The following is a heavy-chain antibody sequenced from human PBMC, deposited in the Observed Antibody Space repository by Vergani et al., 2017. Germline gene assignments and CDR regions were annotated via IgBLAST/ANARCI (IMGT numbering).Heavy chain of an antibody. D-gene: IGHD4-17*01. CDR1: GFTFSSYA. V-gene: IGHV3-30-3*01. J-gene: IGHJ5*02. Sequence: QVQLVESGGGVVQPGRSLRLSCAASGFTFSSYAMHWVRQAPGKGLEWVAVISYDGSNKYYADSVKGRFTISRDNSKNTLYLQMNSLRAEDTAVYYCARGPPTVTTVDDAMIDNNWFDPWGQGTLVTVSS. CDR3: ARGPPTVTTVDDAMIDNNWFDP. CDR2: ISYDGSNK.